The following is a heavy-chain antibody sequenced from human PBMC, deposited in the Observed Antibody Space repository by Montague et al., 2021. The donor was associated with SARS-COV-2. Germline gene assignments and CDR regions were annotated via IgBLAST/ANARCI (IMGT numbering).Heavy chain of an antibody. CDR3: ASPTYYYDSSGSDAFDI. V-gene: IGHV4-39*01. J-gene: IGHJ3*02. D-gene: IGHD3-22*01. Sequence: SETLSLTCTVSGGSISGSTYYWGWIRQAPGKGLEWIGSIYYSGSTYYNPSLKSRVTISVDTSKNQFSLKLSSVAAADTAVYYCASPTYYYDSSGSDAFDIWGQGTMVTVSS. CDR2: IYYSGST. CDR1: GGSISGSTYY.